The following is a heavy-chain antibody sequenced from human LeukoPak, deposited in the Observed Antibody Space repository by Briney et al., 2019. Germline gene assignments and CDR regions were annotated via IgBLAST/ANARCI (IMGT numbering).Heavy chain of an antibody. J-gene: IGHJ5*02. CDR1: GYTFTNYG. CDR3: VRVGQQLILWFDP. V-gene: IGHV1-18*01. CDR2: INSYNEET. D-gene: IGHD6-13*01. Sequence: ASVKVSCKASGYTFTNYGIGWVRQAPGQGLEWMGWINSYNEETAYAQKFQGRVTMTTDSSTNTAHMELRSLRSDDTAMYYCVRVGQQLILWFDPWGQGTLVTVSS.